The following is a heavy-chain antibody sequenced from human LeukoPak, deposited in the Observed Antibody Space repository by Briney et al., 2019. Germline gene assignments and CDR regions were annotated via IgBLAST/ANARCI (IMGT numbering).Heavy chain of an antibody. CDR1: GLTFSSCW. V-gene: IGHV3-48*04. J-gene: IGHJ6*04. CDR3: AELGITMVGGV. CDR2: ISSSGSTI. D-gene: IGHD3-10*02. Sequence: GGSLRLSCAASGLTFSSCWMNWVRQAPGKGLEWVSYISSSGSTIYYADSVKGRFTISRDNAKNSLYLQMNSLRAEDTAVYYCAELGITMVGGVWGKGTTVTISS.